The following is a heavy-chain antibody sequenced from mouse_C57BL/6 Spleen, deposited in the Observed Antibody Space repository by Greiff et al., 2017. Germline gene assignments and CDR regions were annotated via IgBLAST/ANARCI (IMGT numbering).Heavy chain of an antibody. D-gene: IGHD4-1*01. CDR3: VRQNWYFDY. J-gene: IGHJ2*01. Sequence: EVQVVESGGGLVQPKGSLKLSCAASGFSFNTYAMNWVRQAPGKGLEWVASIRSKSNNYATYYADSVKDRFTISRDDSESMLYLQMNNLKTEDTAMYYCVRQNWYFDYWGQGTTLTVSS. CDR2: IRSKSNNYAT. CDR1: GFSFNTYA. V-gene: IGHV10-1*01.